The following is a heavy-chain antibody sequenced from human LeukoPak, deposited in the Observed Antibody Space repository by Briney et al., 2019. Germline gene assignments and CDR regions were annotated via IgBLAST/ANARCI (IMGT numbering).Heavy chain of an antibody. CDR2: ISGSGGST. CDR3: AKVKAHYYDSSGYYSY. D-gene: IGHD3-22*01. V-gene: IGHV3-23*01. J-gene: IGHJ4*02. CDR1: GFTFSSYA. Sequence: PGGSLRLSCAASGFTFSSYAMSWVRQAPGKGLEWVSAISGSGGSTYYADSVKGRFTISRDNSKNTLYLQMSSLRAEDTAVYYCAKVKAHYYDSSGYYSYWGQGTLVTVSS.